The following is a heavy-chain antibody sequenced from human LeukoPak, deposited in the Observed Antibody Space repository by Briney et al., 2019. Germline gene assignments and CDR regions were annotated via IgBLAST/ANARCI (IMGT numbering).Heavy chain of an antibody. CDR3: AKTVSGSHSYQGGDY. Sequence: PGGSLRLSCAASGFTFSSCAMSWVRQAPGKGLEWVSAISGSGGNTYYADSVKGRFTMSRDNSKNTLYLQMNSLRAEDTAVYFCAKTVSGSHSYQGGDYWGQGTLVTVST. CDR1: GFTFSSCA. V-gene: IGHV3-23*01. D-gene: IGHD3-16*02. J-gene: IGHJ4*02. CDR2: ISGSGGNT.